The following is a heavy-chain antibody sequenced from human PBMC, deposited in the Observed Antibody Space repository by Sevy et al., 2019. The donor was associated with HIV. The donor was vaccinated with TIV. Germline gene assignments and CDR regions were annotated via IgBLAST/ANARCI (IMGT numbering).Heavy chain of an antibody. CDR2: IYTSGST. CDR3: AREGGRGYSGYDHFDY. D-gene: IGHD5-12*01. CDR1: GGSISSGSYY. J-gene: IGHJ4*02. Sequence: SETLSLTCTVSGGSISSGSYYWSWIRQPAGKGLEWIGRIYTSGSTNYHPSLKSRVTISVDTSKNQFSLKLSSVTAADTAVYYCAREGGRGYSGYDHFDYWGQGTLVTVSS. V-gene: IGHV4-61*02.